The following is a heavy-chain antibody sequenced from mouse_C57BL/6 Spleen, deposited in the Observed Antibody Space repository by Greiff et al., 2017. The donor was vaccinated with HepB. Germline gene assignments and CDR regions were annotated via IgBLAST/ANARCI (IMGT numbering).Heavy chain of an antibody. CDR1: GFTFSSYT. J-gene: IGHJ4*01. CDR2: ISGGGGNT. CDR3: ARRGNYVNMDY. V-gene: IGHV5-9*01. D-gene: IGHD2-1*01. Sequence: EVKLMESGGGLVKPGGSLKLSCAASGFTFSSYTMSWVRQTPEKRLEWVATISGGGGNTYYPDSVKGRFTISRDNAKNTLYLQMSSLRSEDTALYYCARRGNYVNMDYWGQGTSVTVSS.